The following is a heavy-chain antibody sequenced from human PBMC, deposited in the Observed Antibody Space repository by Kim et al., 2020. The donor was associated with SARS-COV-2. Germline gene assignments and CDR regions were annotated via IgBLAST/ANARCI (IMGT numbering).Heavy chain of an antibody. CDR1: GFTFSTYA. CDR2: VSGSGGST. J-gene: IGHJ4*02. Sequence: GGSLRLSCAASGFTFSTYAMSWVRQAPGKGLEWVSSVSGSGGSTYHADSAKGRFTISRDNSKNTLYLQMNSLRAEDTAVYYCAKGRSDNIAADFNFWGQGALVSVSS. V-gene: IGHV3-23*01. D-gene: IGHD6-13*01. CDR3: AKGRSDNIAADFNF.